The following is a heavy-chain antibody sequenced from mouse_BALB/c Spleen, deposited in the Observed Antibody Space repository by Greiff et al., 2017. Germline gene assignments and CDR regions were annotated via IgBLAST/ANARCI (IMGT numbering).Heavy chain of an antibody. CDR2: INPGSSTI. CDR3: ARGTGRDAMDY. V-gene: IGHV4-2*02. CDR1: GFDFSRYW. D-gene: IGHD4-1*01. J-gene: IGHJ4*01. Sequence: EVKLMESGGGLVQPGGSLNLSCAASGFDFSRYWMSWARQAPGKGQEWIGEINPGSSTINYTPSLKDKFIISRDNAKNTLYLQMSKVRSEDTALYYCARGTGRDAMDYWGQGTSVTVSS.